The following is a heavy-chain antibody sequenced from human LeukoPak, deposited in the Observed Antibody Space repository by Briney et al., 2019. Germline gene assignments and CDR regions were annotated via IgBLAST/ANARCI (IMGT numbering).Heavy chain of an antibody. CDR2: ISYDGSNK. CDR1: GFTFSSYA. Sequence: PGGSLRLSCAASGFTFSSYAMHWVRQAPGKGLEWVAVISYDGSNKYYADSVKGRFTISRDNSKNTLYLQMNSLRAEDTAVYYCARFNCSGGSCYFDYWGQGTLVTVSS. J-gene: IGHJ4*02. CDR3: ARFNCSGGSCYFDY. D-gene: IGHD2-15*01. V-gene: IGHV3-30*04.